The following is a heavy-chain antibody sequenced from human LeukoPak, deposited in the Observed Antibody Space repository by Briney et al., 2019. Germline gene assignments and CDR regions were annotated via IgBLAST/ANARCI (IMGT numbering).Heavy chain of an antibody. V-gene: IGHV1-18*01. J-gene: IGHJ6*03. CDR3: ARWGLVAPGTYYYYYMDV. Sequence: GASVKVSCKASGYTFTNYGVNWVRQAPGQGLEWMGWINAYNGDTHYAQNLQGRLTMTTDTSTSMAFMELRSLRPDDTAVYFCARWGLVAPGTYYYYYMDVWGRGTTVTVSS. CDR1: GYTFTNYG. D-gene: IGHD2-2*01. CDR2: INAYNGDT.